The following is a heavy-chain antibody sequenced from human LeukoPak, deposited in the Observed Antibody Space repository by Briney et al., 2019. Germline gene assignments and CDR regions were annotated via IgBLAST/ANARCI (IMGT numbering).Heavy chain of an antibody. V-gene: IGHV1-69*06. CDR1: GGTFSNYA. J-gene: IGHJ5*02. CDR2: IIPIFGTA. D-gene: IGHD2-2*02. CDR3: ARGSIRGSWFDP. Sequence: ASVKVSCKASGGTFSNYAISWVRQAPGQGLEWMGGIIPIFGTANYAQKFRGRVTITADKSTRTAYMELSSLRSEDTAVYYCARGSIRGSWFDPWGQGTLVTVSS.